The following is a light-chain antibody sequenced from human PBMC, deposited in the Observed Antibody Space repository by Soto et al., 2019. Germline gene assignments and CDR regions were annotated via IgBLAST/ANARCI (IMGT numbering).Light chain of an antibody. Sequence: EIVLAQCPATLSLSPGERATLSCRASQSVSSYLAWYQQKPGQAPRLLIYDASNRATGIPARFSGSGSGTDFTLTISSLEPEDFAVYYCQQRSNWPRTFGGGTKVDIK. CDR2: DAS. V-gene: IGKV3-11*01. CDR1: QSVSSY. CDR3: QQRSNWPRT. J-gene: IGKJ4*01.